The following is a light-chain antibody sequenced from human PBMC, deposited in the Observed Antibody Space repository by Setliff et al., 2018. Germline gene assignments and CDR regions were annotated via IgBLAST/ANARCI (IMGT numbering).Light chain of an antibody. CDR1: SSDVGGYDY. J-gene: IGLJ1*01. CDR2: DVT. Sequence: QSALAQPASVSGSPGQSITFSCTGSSSDVGGYDYVSWYQQHPGKAPKLLIYDVTNRPSGVSNRFSGSKSGNTASLTISGLQAEDEAEYFCSSYTVGSTLSVFGTGTWSPS. CDR3: SSYTVGSTLSV. V-gene: IGLV2-14*03.